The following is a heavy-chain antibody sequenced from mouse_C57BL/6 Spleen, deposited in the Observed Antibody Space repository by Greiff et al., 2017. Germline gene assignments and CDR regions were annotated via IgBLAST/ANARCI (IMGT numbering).Heavy chain of an antibody. CDR2: IWSGGST. Sequence: VQLQESGPGLVQPSQSLSITCTASGFSLTSYGVHWVRQSPGKGLEWLGVIWSGGSTDYNAAFISSLSINKDKSKSQVFFKMNSLQADDTAIYYCARSGNYGFSFAYWGQGTLVTVSA. CDR1: GFSLTSYG. CDR3: ARSGNYGFSFAY. D-gene: IGHD2-1*01. J-gene: IGHJ3*01. V-gene: IGHV2-2*01.